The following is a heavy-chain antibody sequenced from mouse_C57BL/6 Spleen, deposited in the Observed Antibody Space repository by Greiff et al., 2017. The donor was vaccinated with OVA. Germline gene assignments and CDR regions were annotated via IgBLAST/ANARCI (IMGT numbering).Heavy chain of an antibody. CDR1: GFSLTSYG. J-gene: IGHJ4*01. Sequence: VKLQESGPGLVAPSQSLSITCTVSGFSLTSYGVDYIRQPPGKGLEWLGVIWGGGNTNYNSTPMSRLSISKDNSKSQVFLKMNSLQTDDTAIYYCAKRDWDGSFMDYWGQGTSVTVSS. V-gene: IGHV2-9*01. D-gene: IGHD4-1*01. CDR3: AKRDWDGSFMDY. CDR2: IWGGGNT.